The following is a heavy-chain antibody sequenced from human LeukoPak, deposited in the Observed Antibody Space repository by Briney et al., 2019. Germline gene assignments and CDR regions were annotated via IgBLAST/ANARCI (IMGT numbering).Heavy chain of an antibody. CDR1: GGSISSYY. D-gene: IGHD3-9*01. CDR2: IYTSGST. V-gene: IGHV4-4*09. J-gene: IGHJ5*02. CDR3: ARHVHGEAAGHVLRYFDWLSMEEYNWFDP. Sequence: TETLSLTCTVSGGSISSYYWSWIRQPPGKGLEWIGYIYTSGSTNYNPSLKSRVTISVDTSKNQFSLKLSSVTAADTAVYYCARHVHGEAAGHVLRYFDWLSMEEYNWFDPWGQGTLVTVSS.